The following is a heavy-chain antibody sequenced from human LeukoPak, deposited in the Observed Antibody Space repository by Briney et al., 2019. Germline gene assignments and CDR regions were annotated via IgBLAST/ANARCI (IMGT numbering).Heavy chain of an antibody. V-gene: IGHV4-59*01. D-gene: IGHD6-13*01. Sequence: SETLSLTCTASGGSISRDYWSWIRQPPGKGLEWIGYIYYTGSTNYNPSLKSRVTISVDTSKNQFSLKQSSVTAADTAVYYCARDRPGGSSLDYWGQGTLVTVSS. CDR1: GGSISRDY. CDR3: ARDRPGGSSLDY. J-gene: IGHJ4*02. CDR2: IYYTGST.